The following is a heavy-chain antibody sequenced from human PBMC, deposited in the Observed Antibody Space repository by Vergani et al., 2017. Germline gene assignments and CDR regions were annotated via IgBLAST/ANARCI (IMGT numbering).Heavy chain of an antibody. CDR1: GFTFSSYW. V-gene: IGHV3-74*01. J-gene: IGHJ4*02. Sequence: EVQLVESGGGLVQPGGSLRLSCAASGFTFSSYWMHWVRQAPGKGLVWVSRINSDGSSTSYADSVKGRFTISRDNAKKTRYLQLNSLRAEDTAVYYCATGAIVATLDYWGQGSLVTVSS. CDR2: INSDGSST. D-gene: IGHD5-12*01. CDR3: ATGAIVATLDY.